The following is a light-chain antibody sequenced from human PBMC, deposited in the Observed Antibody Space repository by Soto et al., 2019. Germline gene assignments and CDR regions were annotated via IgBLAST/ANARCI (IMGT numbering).Light chain of an antibody. V-gene: IGKV3D-20*02. CDR1: QTVSNIY. Sequence: EIVLTQSPGTLSLSPGDRATLSCRASQTVSNIYLVWYQQRPGQAPRLLIYETSIRASGIPARFSGSGSGTDFTLTISSLEPEDFAVYYCQQRSHGLTFGGGTKVDIK. CDR2: ETS. J-gene: IGKJ4*01. CDR3: QQRSHGLT.